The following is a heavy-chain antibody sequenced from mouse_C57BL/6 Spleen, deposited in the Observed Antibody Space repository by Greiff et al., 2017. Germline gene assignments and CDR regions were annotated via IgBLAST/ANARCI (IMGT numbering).Heavy chain of an antibody. Sequence: VQLQQSGAELVKPGASVKLSCTASGFNIKDYYMYWVKQRTEQGLEWIGRIDPEDGGTKYAPKFQGQVTITADTSYNTAYLQISSLTSEDTAMYYCARPAGATGYYFDYWGQGTTLTVSS. D-gene: IGHD3-1*01. CDR2: IDPEDGGT. J-gene: IGHJ2*01. CDR1: GFNIKDYY. V-gene: IGHV14-2*01. CDR3: ARPAGATGYYFDY.